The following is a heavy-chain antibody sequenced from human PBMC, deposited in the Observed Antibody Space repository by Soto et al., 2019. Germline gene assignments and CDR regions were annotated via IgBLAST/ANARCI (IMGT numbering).Heavy chain of an antibody. V-gene: IGHV5-51*01. J-gene: IGHJ4*02. CDR3: ARHRRSAVAGSYYFDY. CDR2: IYPGDSDT. CDR1: GYSFTSYW. D-gene: IGHD6-19*01. Sequence: HGESLKISCNGSGYSFTSYWIGWVRQMPGKGLEWMGIIYPGDSDTRYSPSFQGQVTISADKSISTAYLQWSSLKASDTAMYYCARHRRSAVAGSYYFDYWGQGTLVTVSS.